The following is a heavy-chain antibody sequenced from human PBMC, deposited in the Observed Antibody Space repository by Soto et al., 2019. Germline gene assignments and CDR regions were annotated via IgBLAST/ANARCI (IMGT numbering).Heavy chain of an antibody. J-gene: IGHJ4*02. Sequence: EVQLLESGGGLVQPGGSLRLSCAASGFTFSSYAMSWVRQAPGKGLEWVSAISGSGGSTYYADSVKGRFTISRDNSKNTLYLQMNSMRAEDTAVYYCAKGIAAARAFDYWGQGTLVTVSS. CDR2: ISGSGGST. V-gene: IGHV3-23*01. CDR3: AKGIAAARAFDY. D-gene: IGHD6-13*01. CDR1: GFTFSSYA.